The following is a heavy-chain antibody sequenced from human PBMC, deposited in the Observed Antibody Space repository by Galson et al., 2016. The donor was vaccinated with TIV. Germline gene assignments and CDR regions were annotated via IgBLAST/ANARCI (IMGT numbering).Heavy chain of an antibody. CDR2: IDWDDDK. CDR1: GFSLNTDEMC. D-gene: IGHD3-22*01. CDR3: ARISGYYDSSGHYIPRSFDY. Sequence: PALVKPTQTLTLTCSFSGFSLNTDEMCVNWIRQPPGKALEWLARIDWDDDKSYTSSLKTRLTISKDTSKNQVVLTMTNVDPVDTATYYCARISGYYDSSGHYIPRSFDYWGQGTLVTVSS. J-gene: IGHJ4*02. V-gene: IGHV2-70*11.